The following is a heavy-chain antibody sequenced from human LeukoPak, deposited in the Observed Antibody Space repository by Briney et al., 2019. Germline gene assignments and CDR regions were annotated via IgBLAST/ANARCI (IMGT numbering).Heavy chain of an antibody. CDR2: MNPNSGNT. CDR1: GYTFTSYD. Sequence: ASVKVSCKASGYTFTSYDINWVRQATGQGLEWMGWMNPNSGNTGYAQKFQGRVTMTRNTSIGTAYMELSSLRSEDTAVYYCARAPSRRIVVVITRGLYYFDYWGQGTLVTVSS. V-gene: IGHV1-8*01. CDR3: ARAPSRRIVVVITRGLYYFDY. D-gene: IGHD3-22*01. J-gene: IGHJ4*02.